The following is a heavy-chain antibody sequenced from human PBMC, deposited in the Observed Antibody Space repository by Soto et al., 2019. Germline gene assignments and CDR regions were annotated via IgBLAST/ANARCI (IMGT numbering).Heavy chain of an antibody. Sequence: VGSLRLSCAGSGFTFNDAWMNWVRQAPGKGLEWVGRIKSESDGGTTAYAAPVKGRFTISRDDSKNTVYLQMNSLRTEDTALYYCMTDRQYRPAYWGQGTQVNVSS. J-gene: IGHJ4*02. D-gene: IGHD3-16*02. CDR2: IKSESDGGTT. CDR1: GFTFNDAW. V-gene: IGHV3-15*07. CDR3: MTDRQYRPAY.